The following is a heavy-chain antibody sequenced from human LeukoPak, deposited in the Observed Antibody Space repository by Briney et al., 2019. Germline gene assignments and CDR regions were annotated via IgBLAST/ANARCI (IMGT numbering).Heavy chain of an antibody. Sequence: SETLSLTCTVSGGSNGSGYYWAWIRQPQGKGLEWIGSIHYGGTTHYNPSLQSRVTISADTSKNQFALDLRSVTAADTAVYYCTRDIGDFVSDFWGQGTLVTVSS. CDR3: TRDIGDFVSDF. V-gene: IGHV4-39*02. D-gene: IGHD2-21*02. CDR2: IHYGGTT. J-gene: IGHJ4*02. CDR1: GGSNGSGYY.